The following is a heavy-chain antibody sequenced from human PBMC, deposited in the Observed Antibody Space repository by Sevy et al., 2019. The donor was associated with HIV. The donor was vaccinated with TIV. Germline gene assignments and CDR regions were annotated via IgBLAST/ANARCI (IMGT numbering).Heavy chain of an antibody. CDR3: ARDALSGTSAY. V-gene: IGHV3-21*01. J-gene: IGHJ4*02. D-gene: IGHD1-7*01. CDR2: ISSSGRYI. Sequence: GGSLRLSCAASGFTFSAYVMNRVRQGPGKGLEWVSSISSSGRYIYYADSVQGRFTISRDNAEDSLYLQMNNLRAEDTAVYYCARDALSGTSAYWGQGTLVTVSS. CDR1: GFTFSAYV.